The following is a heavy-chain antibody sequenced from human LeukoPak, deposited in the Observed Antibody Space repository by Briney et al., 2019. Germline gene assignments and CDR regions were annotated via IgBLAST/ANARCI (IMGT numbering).Heavy chain of an antibody. CDR3: ARESRQWLVLGGVDY. V-gene: IGHV3-21*01. J-gene: IGHJ4*02. D-gene: IGHD6-19*01. CDR2: ISSSSSYI. Sequence: GGSLRLSCAASGFTVPDNYMNWVRQAPGKGLEWVSSISSSSSYISYADSVKGRFTISRDNAKNSLYLQMNSLRAEDTAVYYCARESRQWLVLGGVDYWGQGTLVTVSS. CDR1: GFTVPDNY.